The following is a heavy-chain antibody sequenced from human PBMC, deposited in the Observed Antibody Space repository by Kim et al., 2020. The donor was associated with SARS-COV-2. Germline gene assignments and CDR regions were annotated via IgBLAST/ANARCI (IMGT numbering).Heavy chain of an antibody. D-gene: IGHD3-22*01. Sequence: GGSLRLSCAASGFTFSSYSMNWVRQAPGKGLEWVSSISSSSSYIYYADSVKGRFTISRDNAKNSLYLQMNSLRAEDTAVYYCARSRPSESITMIVVASFDAFDIWGQGTMVTVSS. V-gene: IGHV3-21*01. CDR2: ISSSSSYI. J-gene: IGHJ3*02. CDR3: ARSRPSESITMIVVASFDAFDI. CDR1: GFTFSSYS.